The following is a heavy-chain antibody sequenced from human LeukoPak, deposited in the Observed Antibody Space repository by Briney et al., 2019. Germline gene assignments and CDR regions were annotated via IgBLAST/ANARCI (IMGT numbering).Heavy chain of an antibody. J-gene: IGHJ4*02. CDR1: GFALGSFG. Sequence: PGGSLRPSCTASGFALGSFGMHWVRQGAGKSLEYISAISVNGNTTYYDTSVKGRFVISRDNSRNKLYLQMGRLRPEDTAMYFCVRGGASGIDYWGRGALVTVS. CDR2: ISVNGNTT. CDR3: VRGGASGIDY. D-gene: IGHD1-26*01. V-gene: IGHV3-64*01.